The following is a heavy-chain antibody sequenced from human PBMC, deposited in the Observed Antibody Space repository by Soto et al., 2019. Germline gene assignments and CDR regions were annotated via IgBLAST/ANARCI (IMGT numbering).Heavy chain of an antibody. CDR1: GYSFTSYW. D-gene: IGHD1-1*01. V-gene: IGHV5-51*01. CDR2: IYPGDSDT. J-gene: IGHJ6*02. CDR3: ARTLLSGTRTNYYYYGMDV. Sequence: GESLKISCKGSGYSFTSYWIGRVRQMPGKGLEWMGIIYPGDSDTRYSPSFQGQVTISADKSISTAYLQWSSLKASDTAMYYCARTLLSGTRTNYYYYGMDVCGQGTTVTVS.